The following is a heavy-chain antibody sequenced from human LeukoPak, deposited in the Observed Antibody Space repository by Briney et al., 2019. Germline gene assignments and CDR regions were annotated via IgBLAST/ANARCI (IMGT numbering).Heavy chain of an antibody. CDR3: AREAGYGSGSYYNWFDP. Sequence: PSGTLSLTCAVSGGSISSSNWWSWVRQPPGKGLEWIGLIYTSGSTNYNPSLKSRVTMSVDTSKNQFSLKLSSVTAADTAVYYCAREAGYGSGSYYNWFDPWGQGTLVTVSS. D-gene: IGHD3-10*01. J-gene: IGHJ5*02. CDR2: IYTSGST. CDR1: GGSISSSNW. V-gene: IGHV4-4*02.